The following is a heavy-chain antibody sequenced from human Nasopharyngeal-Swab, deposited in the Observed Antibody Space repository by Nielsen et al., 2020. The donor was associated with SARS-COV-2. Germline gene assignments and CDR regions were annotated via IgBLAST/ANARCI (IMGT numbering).Heavy chain of an antibody. V-gene: IGHV3-73*01. J-gene: IGHJ4*02. CDR1: GFTFSDSA. CDR3: TRRGGGCYSGRDY. D-gene: IGHD2-15*01. Sequence: GESLKISCAASGFTFSDSAIHWVRQASGKGLEWVGRIRSKGNTYATAYAASVKGRFTIFRDDPTNTAFLQMNSLKTEDTAVYYCTRRGGGCYSGRDYWGQGTLVTVSS. CDR2: IRSKGNTYAT.